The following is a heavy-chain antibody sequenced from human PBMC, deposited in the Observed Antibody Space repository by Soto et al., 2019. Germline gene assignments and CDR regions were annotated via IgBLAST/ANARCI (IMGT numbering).Heavy chain of an antibody. V-gene: IGHV3-21*01. CDR3: ARCSGMQCIATSGITY. Sequence: EVQLVESGGGLVKPGGSLRLSCAASGFTFSDYSMNWVRQAPGKGLEWVSSISGSSTYISYGDSVRGRFTISRDNAKNLLYLQMNRLRAEDTAMYYWARCSGMQCIATSGITYWGQGTLVTVSS. CDR1: GFTFSDYS. J-gene: IGHJ4*02. CDR2: ISGSSTYI. D-gene: IGHD6-13*01.